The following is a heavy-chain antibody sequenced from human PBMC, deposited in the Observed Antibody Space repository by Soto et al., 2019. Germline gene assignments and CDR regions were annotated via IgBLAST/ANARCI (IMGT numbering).Heavy chain of an antibody. J-gene: IGHJ6*02. CDR3: ARGDSTDCSNGVCSFFYNHDMDV. CDR1: GYSFTDYH. V-gene: IGHV1-2*04. D-gene: IGHD2-8*01. Sequence: GASVKISCKASGYSFTDYHIHWVRQAPGQGLEWLGRINPKSGGTSTAQKFQGWVTMTTDTSISTASMELTRLTSDDTAIYYCARGDSTDCSNGVCSFFYNHDMDVWGQGTTVTVSS. CDR2: INPKSGGT.